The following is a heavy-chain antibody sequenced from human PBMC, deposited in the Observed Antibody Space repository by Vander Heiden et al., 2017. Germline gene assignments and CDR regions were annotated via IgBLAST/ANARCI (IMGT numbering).Heavy chain of an antibody. CDR2: ISGSGGST. D-gene: IGHD1-26*01. V-gene: IGHV3-23*01. J-gene: IGHJ4*02. Sequence: EVQLLESGGGLVQPGGSLRLSCAASGFTFSSYAMSGVRQAPGKGLEWVSAISGSGGSTDDADSVKGRFTISRDNSKNTLYMKMNSLRAEDTAVDDCAKADPPVGYWGQGTLVTVSS. CDR1: GFTFSSYA. CDR3: AKADPPVGY.